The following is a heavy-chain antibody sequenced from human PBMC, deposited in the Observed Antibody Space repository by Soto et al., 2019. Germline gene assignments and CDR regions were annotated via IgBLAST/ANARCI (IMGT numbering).Heavy chain of an antibody. Sequence: GGSLRLSCAASGFTFSSYAMSWVRQAPGKGLEWVSAISGSGGSTYYADSVKGRFTISRDNSKNTLYLQMNSLRAEVTAVYYCAKDRGMIVRYGMDVWGQGTTVTVSS. V-gene: IGHV3-23*01. CDR2: ISGSGGST. CDR3: AKDRGMIVRYGMDV. J-gene: IGHJ6*02. D-gene: IGHD3-22*01. CDR1: GFTFSSYA.